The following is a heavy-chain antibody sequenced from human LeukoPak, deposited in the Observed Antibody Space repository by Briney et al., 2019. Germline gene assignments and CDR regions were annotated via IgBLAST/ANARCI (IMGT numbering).Heavy chain of an antibody. J-gene: IGHJ3*02. V-gene: IGHV3-21*01. D-gene: IGHD3-10*01. Sequence: PGGSLRLSCAASGFTFSSYSMNWVRQAPGKGLEWVSSISSSSSYIYYADSVKGRFTISRDNAKNSLYLQMNSLRAEDTAVYYCARDLTPWFGESPDAFDIWGQGTMVTVSS. CDR3: ARDLTPWFGESPDAFDI. CDR2: ISSSSSYI. CDR1: GFTFSSYS.